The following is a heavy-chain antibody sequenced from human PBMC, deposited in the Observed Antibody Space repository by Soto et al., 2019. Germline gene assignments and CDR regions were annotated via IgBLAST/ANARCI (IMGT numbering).Heavy chain of an antibody. V-gene: IGHV4-30-4*01. Sequence: KSSETLSLTCNVSGGPIKTGDYYWNWTRQPPGKGLEWIGYVFYSGATNYSPSLKSRAAISMDTSKNQFSLSLTSVTAADTAVYYCARAGFSYGHLLFWGQGIRVTVS. CDR1: GGPIKTGDYY. J-gene: IGHJ4*02. CDR2: VFYSGAT. CDR3: ARAGFSYGHLLF. D-gene: IGHD3-10*01.